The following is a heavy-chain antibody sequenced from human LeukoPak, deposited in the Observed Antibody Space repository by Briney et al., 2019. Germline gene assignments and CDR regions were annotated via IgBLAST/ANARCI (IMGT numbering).Heavy chain of an antibody. CDR3: ARDPGGNKFDY. J-gene: IGHJ4*02. CDR2: IIPIFGTA. V-gene: IGHV1-69*06. D-gene: IGHD4-23*01. CDR1: GGTFSSYA. Sequence: GSSVKVSCKASGGTFSSYAISWVRQAPGQGLEWMGGIIPIFGTANYAQKFQDRVTITADKSTSTAYMELSSLRSEDTAVYYCARDPGGNKFDYWGQGTLVTVSS.